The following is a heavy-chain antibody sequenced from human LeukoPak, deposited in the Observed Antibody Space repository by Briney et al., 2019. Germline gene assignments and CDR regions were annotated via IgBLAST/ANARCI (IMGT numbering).Heavy chain of an antibody. V-gene: IGHV5-51*01. CDR1: GYSLTSYW. CDR3: ARRPYSSSSPWFDP. D-gene: IGHD6-6*01. Sequence: GESLKISCKGSGYSLTSYWIGWVRHMPGKGLEWMGIIYPGDSDTRYSPSFQGQVTISADKSISTAYLQWSSLKASDTAMYYCARRPYSSSSPWFDPWGQGTLVTVSS. J-gene: IGHJ5*02. CDR2: IYPGDSDT.